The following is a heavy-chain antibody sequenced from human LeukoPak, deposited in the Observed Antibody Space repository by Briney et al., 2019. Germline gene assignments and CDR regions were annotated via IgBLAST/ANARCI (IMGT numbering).Heavy chain of an antibody. CDR2: ISGSGGST. Sequence: GGSLRLSCAASGFTFSSYAMSWVRQAPGKGLEWVSAISGSGGSTYYADSVKGRFTIPRDNSKNTLYLQMNSLRAEDTAVYYCAKDFFRYYGSGSYSDYWGQGTLVTVSS. CDR3: AKDFFRYYGSGSYSDY. D-gene: IGHD3-10*01. V-gene: IGHV3-23*01. J-gene: IGHJ4*02. CDR1: GFTFSSYA.